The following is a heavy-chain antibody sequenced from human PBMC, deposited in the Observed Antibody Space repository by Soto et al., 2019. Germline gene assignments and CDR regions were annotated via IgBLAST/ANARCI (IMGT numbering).Heavy chain of an antibody. Sequence: QVQLVESGGGVVQPGRSLRLSCAASGFTFSSYGMHWVRQAPGKGLEWVAVISYDGSNKYYADSVKGRFTISRDNSKNTLYLQMNSLRAEDTAVYYCAKDSRSGWYSANDAFDIWGQGTMVTVSS. CDR3: AKDSRSGWYSANDAFDI. D-gene: IGHD6-19*01. CDR2: ISYDGSNK. CDR1: GFTFSSYG. J-gene: IGHJ3*02. V-gene: IGHV3-30*18.